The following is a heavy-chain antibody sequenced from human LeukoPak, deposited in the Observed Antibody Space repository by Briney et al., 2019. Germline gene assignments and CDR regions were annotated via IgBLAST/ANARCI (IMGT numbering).Heavy chain of an antibody. CDR2: IYSGGST. D-gene: IGHD3-22*01. CDR3: ARETKYYYDSSGYQGPLYYYYGMDV. CDR1: GFTVSSNY. Sequence: GGSLRLSCAASGFTVSSNYMSWVRQAPGNGLEWVSVIYSGGSTYYADSVKGRFTISRDNSKNTLYLQMNSLRAEDTAVYYCARETKYYYDSSGYQGPLYYYYGMDVWGQGTTVTVSS. V-gene: IGHV3-66*01. J-gene: IGHJ6*02.